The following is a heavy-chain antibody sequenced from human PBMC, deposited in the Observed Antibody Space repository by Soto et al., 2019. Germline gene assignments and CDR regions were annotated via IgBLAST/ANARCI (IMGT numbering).Heavy chain of an antibody. CDR2: ISGSGGST. CDR1: GFTFSSYA. CDR3: AREQWVGESPFDN. J-gene: IGHJ4*02. V-gene: IGHV3-23*01. D-gene: IGHD3-10*01. Sequence: PGGSLRLSCAASGFTFSSYAMSWVRQAPGKGLEWVSAISGSGGSTYYADSVKGRFTISRGNSKNTLYLQMNSLRAEDTAVYYCAREQWVGESPFDNWGQGTLVTVYS.